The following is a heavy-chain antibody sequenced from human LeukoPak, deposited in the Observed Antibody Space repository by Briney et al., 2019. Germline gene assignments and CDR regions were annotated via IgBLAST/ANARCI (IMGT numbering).Heavy chain of an antibody. D-gene: IGHD2-15*01. Sequence: SETLSLTCTVSGGSISSYYWSWIRQPAGKGLEWIGRIYTSGSTNYNPSLKSRVIISVGTSKNQFSLELSSVTAADTAVYYCAREDRYCSGGSCYSWGQGTLVTVSS. V-gene: IGHV4-4*07. CDR2: IYTSGST. J-gene: IGHJ4*02. CDR1: GGSISSYY. CDR3: AREDRYCSGGSCYS.